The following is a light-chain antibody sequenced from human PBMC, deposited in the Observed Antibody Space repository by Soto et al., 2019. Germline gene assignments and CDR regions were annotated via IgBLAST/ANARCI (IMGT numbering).Light chain of an antibody. V-gene: IGLV4-69*01. CDR1: SGHSSYA. CDR2: LNSDGSH. J-gene: IGLJ2*01. CDR3: QTWGTAVV. Sequence: QLVLTQSPSASASLGASVKLTCTLSSGHSSYAIAWHQQQPEKGPRYLMKLNSDGSHSKGDGIPDRFSGPSSGAERYLTISSLQSEDEADYYCQTWGTAVVFGGGTKLTVL.